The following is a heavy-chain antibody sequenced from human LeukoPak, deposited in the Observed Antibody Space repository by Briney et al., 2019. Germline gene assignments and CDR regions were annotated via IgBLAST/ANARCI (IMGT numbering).Heavy chain of an antibody. Sequence: SETLSLTCTVSGGSISSGGYYWSWIRQPPGKGLEWIGYIYHSGSTYYNPSLKSRVTISVDRSKNQFSLKLSSVTAADTAVYYCARGGRLSSSDYWGQGTLVTVSS. D-gene: IGHD6-13*01. CDR3: ARGGRLSSSDY. CDR1: GGSISSGGYY. CDR2: IYHSGST. J-gene: IGHJ4*02. V-gene: IGHV4-30-2*01.